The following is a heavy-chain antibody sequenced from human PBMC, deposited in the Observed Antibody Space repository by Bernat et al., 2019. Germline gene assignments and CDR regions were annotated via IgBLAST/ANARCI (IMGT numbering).Heavy chain of an antibody. J-gene: IGHJ4*02. CDR2: IYSGGHT. D-gene: IGHD4-17*01. Sequence: GRLGGGGGGLVQAGGSLRLSCAASGFTVSNSYMTWVRHAPGKGLEWVSVIYSGGHTYHADSVKGRFTISRDNFKNTLDLQMNSLRAEDTAVYYCARGLYGDPVYWGQGTLVTVSS. CDR1: GFTVSNSY. CDR3: ARGLYGDPVY. V-gene: IGHV3-66*01.